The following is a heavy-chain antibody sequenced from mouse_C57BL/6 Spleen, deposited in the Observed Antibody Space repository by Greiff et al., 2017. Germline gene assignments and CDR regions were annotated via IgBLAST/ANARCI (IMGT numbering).Heavy chain of an antibody. Sequence: QVQLQQPGAELVRPGSSVKLSCKASGYTFTSYWMHWVKQRPIQGLEWIGNIDPSDSETHYNQKFKDKATLTVDKSYSTAYMQLSSLTSEDSAVYYCARRKDGYHGAMDYWGQGTSVTVSS. CDR2: IDPSDSET. CDR3: ARRKDGYHGAMDY. V-gene: IGHV1-52*01. J-gene: IGHJ4*01. CDR1: GYTFTSYW. D-gene: IGHD2-3*01.